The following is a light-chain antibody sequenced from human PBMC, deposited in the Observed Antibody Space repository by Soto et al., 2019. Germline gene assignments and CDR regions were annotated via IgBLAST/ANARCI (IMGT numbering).Light chain of an antibody. CDR2: NNN. V-gene: IGLV1-44*01. CDR1: SSNIGSNT. J-gene: IGLJ1*01. Sequence: QPVLTQPPSASGTPGQRVTISCSGSSSNIGSNTVNWYQQLPGTAPKLLIYNNNQRPSGVPDRFSGSKSGTSASLAISGLQSEDEADYYCAAWDDSLNGLVFGTWTKVTVL. CDR3: AAWDDSLNGLV.